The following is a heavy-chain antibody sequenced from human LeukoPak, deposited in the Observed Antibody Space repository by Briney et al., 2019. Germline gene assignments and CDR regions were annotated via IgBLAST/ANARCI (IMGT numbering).Heavy chain of an antibody. CDR3: ARNLYCSGGSCYGWFDP. CDR1: GYSFTSYW. J-gene: IGHJ5*02. V-gene: IGHV5-51*01. CDR2: IYPGDSDT. Sequence: GESLKISCKGSGYSFTSYWIGWVRQMPGKGLEWMGNIYPGDSDTRYSPSFQGQVTISADKSISTAYLQWSSLKASDTAMYYCARNLYCSGGSCYGWFDPWGQGTLVTVSS. D-gene: IGHD2-15*01.